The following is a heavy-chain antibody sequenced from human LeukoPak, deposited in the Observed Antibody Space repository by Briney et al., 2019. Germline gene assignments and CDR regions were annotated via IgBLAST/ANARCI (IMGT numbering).Heavy chain of an antibody. Sequence: GGSLRLSCAASGFTFSNYWMHWVRQAPGKGLVWVSRVNSDGSSTSYADSVKGRFTISRDNSKNTLYLQMNSLRAEDTAVYYCAKGGFGESNFDYWGQGTLVTVSS. J-gene: IGHJ4*02. V-gene: IGHV3-74*01. D-gene: IGHD3-10*01. CDR1: GFTFSNYW. CDR2: VNSDGSST. CDR3: AKGGFGESNFDY.